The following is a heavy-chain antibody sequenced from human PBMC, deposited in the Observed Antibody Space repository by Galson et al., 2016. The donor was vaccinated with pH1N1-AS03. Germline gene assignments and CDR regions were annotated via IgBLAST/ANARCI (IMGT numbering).Heavy chain of an antibody. CDR1: RLTVSSNY. D-gene: IGHD4-17*01. CDR2: IYRGGSA. Sequence: SLRLSCAASRLTVSSNYMSWVRQAPGKGLEWVSVIYRGGSAYYADSVKGRFTISRHNSKNTLYLQMNSLRAEDTAVYYCAREAVSRYWYFDLWGRGTLVP. J-gene: IGHJ2*01. V-gene: IGHV3-53*04. CDR3: AREAVSRYWYFDL.